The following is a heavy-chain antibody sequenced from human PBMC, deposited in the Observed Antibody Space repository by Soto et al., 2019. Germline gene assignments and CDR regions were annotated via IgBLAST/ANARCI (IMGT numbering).Heavy chain of an antibody. CDR2: ISWNSGSI. J-gene: IGHJ6*02. CDR1: GFTFDDYA. CDR3: AKFDGFGELSGIYGMDV. V-gene: IGHV3-9*01. Sequence: EVQLVESGGGLVQPGRSLRLSCAASGFTFDDYAMHWVRQAPGKGLEWVSGISWNSGSIGYVDSVKGRFTISRDNAKNSLYLQMNSLRAEDTALYYCAKFDGFGELSGIYGMDVWGQGTTVTVSS. D-gene: IGHD3-10*01.